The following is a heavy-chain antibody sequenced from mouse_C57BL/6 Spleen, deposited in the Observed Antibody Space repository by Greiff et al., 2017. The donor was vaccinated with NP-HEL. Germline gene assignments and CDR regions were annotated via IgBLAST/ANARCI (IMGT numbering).Heavy chain of an antibody. CDR2: IHPNSGST. V-gene: IGHV1-64*01. CDR3: AKGGAYGNYFDY. J-gene: IGHJ2*01. D-gene: IGHD2-1*01. Sequence: QVQLKQPGAELVKPGASVKLSCKASGYTFTSYWMHWVKQRPGQGLEWIGMIHPNSGSTNYNEKFKSKATLTVDKSSSTAYMHLSSLTSEDSAVYYCAKGGAYGNYFDYWGQGTTLTVSS. CDR1: GYTFTSYW.